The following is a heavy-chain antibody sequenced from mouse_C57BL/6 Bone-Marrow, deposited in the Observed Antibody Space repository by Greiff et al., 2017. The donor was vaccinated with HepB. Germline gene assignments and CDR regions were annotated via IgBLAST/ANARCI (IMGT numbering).Heavy chain of an antibody. CDR3: ARGDYGSSCDY. D-gene: IGHD1-1*01. J-gene: IGHJ2*01. Sequence: VQLQQSGPVLVKPGASVKMSCKASGYTFTDYYMNWVKQSHGKSLEWIGVINPYNGGTSYNQKFKGKATLTVDKSSSTAYMELNSLTSEDSAVYYCARGDYGSSCDYWGQGTTLTVSS. CDR1: GYTFTDYY. CDR2: INPYNGGT. V-gene: IGHV1-19*01.